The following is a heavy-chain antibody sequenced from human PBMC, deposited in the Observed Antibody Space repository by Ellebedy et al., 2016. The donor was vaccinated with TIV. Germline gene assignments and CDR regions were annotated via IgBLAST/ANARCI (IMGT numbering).Heavy chain of an antibody. V-gene: IGHV3-23*01. CDR3: VRMQGGGTFRNWAFDT. CDR1: GFTFHWLA. CDR2: ITGSGDTT. Sequence: PGGSLRLSCAASGFTFHWLAMTWVRQAPGKGLEWVSVITGSGDTTYYAGSVKGRFTISRDNTKDTLYLQMNSLSAEDTAVYYCVRMQGGGTFRNWAFDTWGQGTMVIVSS. J-gene: IGHJ3*02. D-gene: IGHD1-26*01.